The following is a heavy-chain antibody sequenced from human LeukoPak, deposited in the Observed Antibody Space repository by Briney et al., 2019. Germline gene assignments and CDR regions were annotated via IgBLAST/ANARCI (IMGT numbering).Heavy chain of an antibody. CDR3: ARDGDHGHLPGLFDP. CDR1: GYTFTSYV. J-gene: IGHJ5*02. V-gene: IGHV1-18*01. CDR2: ISAYNGNT. Sequence: GASVKVSCNVSGYTFTSYVISWVRQAPGQGLEWMGWISAYNGNTNYAQKLQGRVTMTTDTSTSTAYMELRSLRSDDTAVYYCARDGDHGHLPGLFDPWGQGTLVTVSS. D-gene: IGHD4-17*01.